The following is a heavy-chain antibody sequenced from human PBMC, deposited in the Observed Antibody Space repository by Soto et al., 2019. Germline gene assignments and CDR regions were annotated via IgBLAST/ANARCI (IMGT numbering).Heavy chain of an antibody. CDR3: DRDRANSPGYFGA. V-gene: IGHV4-30-4*01. CDR2: IYYTGRT. J-gene: IGHJ5*02. CDR1: GDSISSDDYY. Sequence: QVQLQESGPGLLKPSQTLSLTCTVSGDSISSDDYYWSWIRQPPGKGLEGIGYIYYTGRTNYSPSLECQLTISMDRHKTQFSLTLSSVSAADAALYYCDRDRANSPGYFGAWGQGTLVTVSS. D-gene: IGHD3-9*01.